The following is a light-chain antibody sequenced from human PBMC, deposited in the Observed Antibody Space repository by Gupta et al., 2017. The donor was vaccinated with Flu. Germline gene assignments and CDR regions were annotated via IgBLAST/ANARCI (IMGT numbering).Light chain of an antibody. CDR3: NSYTSSSTWV. CDR2: EVN. V-gene: IGLV2-14*01. J-gene: IGLJ3*02. CDR1: SSDVGGYNY. Sequence: QSALTQPASVSGSPGQSITISCTGTSSDVGGYNYVPWYQQHPGKAPNLMIYEVNNRPSGVSNRFSGSKSGNTASLTISGLQAEDESDYYCNSYTSSSTWVFGGGTKLTVL.